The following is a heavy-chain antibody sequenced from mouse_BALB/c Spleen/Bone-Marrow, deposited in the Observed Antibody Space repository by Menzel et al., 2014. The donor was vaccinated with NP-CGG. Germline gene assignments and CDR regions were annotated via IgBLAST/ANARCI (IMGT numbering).Heavy chain of an antibody. Sequence: EVMLVESGGGLVKPGGSLKLSCAASGFTFSTCAMSWVRQTPEKRLEWVATISTNDNYTYYPDRVKGRFTISRDNAKNTLYLQMISLRSEDTAMCYCARQGDGYYYYWGQGTTLTFSS. J-gene: IGHJ2*01. CDR2: ISTNDNYT. CDR3: ARQGDGYYYY. CDR1: GFTFSTCA. V-gene: IGHV5-9-3*01. D-gene: IGHD2-3*01.